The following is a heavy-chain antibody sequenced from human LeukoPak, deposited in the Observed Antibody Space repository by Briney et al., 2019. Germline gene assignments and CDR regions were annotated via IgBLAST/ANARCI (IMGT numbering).Heavy chain of an antibody. CDR3: ARCDLGGDGYSPDY. D-gene: IGHD2-21*02. J-gene: IGHJ4*02. CDR2: INHSGST. V-gene: IGHV4-34*01. Sequence: PSETLSLTCTVYSGSFRGYYWSWIRQPPGKGLEWIGEINHSGSTNYNPSLKSRLTISMDMSKNQFSLELSSVTAADTAIYYCARCDLGGDGYSPDYWGQGTLVTVSS. CDR1: SGSFRGYY.